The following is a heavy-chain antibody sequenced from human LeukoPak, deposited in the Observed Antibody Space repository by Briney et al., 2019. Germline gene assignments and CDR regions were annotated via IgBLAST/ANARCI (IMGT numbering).Heavy chain of an antibody. D-gene: IGHD2/OR15-2a*01. V-gene: IGHV6-1*01. J-gene: IGHJ3*02. CDR1: GDSVSSSSVA. CDR2: TFYRSKWYN. Sequence: SQTLSLTCAISGDSVSSSSVAWNWIRQSPSRGLEWLGRTFYRSKWYNDYAVSVKSRITIIPDTSKNQFSLQLSSVTPEDTAVYYCARGKYSAFDTWGQGTMVTVSS. CDR3: ARGKYSAFDT.